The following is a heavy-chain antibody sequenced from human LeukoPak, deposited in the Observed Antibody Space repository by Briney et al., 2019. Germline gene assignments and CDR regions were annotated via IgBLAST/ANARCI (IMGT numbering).Heavy chain of an antibody. CDR3: XXXXXXTXXXXSY. V-gene: IGHV3-7*03. CDR1: FTFXXYW. CDR2: IKKDGSDK. J-gene: IGHJ4*02. Sequence: FTFXXYWMSWVRQAPGKGLEWVANIKKDGSDKYYVDYVKGRFTISRDNAKNSLYLQMNSLRDDDTAFYYCXXXXXXTXXXXSYWGQXTXVTVSS.